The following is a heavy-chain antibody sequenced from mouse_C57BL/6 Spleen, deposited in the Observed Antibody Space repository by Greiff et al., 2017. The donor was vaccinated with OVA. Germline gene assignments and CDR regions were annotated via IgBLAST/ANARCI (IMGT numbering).Heavy chain of an antibody. CDR3: ATSQATRFAY. CDR2: IHPNSGST. Sequence: QVQLQQPGAELVKPGASVKLSCKASGYTFTSYWMHWVKQRPGQGLEWIGMIHPNSGSTNYNEKFKSKATLTVDKSSSTAYMQLSSLTSEDSAGYYCATSQATRFAYWGQGTLVTVSA. D-gene: IGHD3-2*02. J-gene: IGHJ3*01. CDR1: GYTFTSYW. V-gene: IGHV1-64*01.